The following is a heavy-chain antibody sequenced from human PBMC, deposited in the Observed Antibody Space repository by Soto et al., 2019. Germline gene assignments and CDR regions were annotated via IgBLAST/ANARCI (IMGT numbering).Heavy chain of an antibody. Sequence: QEQLVQSGAEVRKPGASVKVSCKASGYTFSNFDINWVRQATGQGLEWVGWMNPDSGDSDYSPRFQGSVSMTSDISINTAYMDLSSLVSEDTAVYYCARALAVRDTFDLWGQGTMVSVSS. CDR1: GYTFSNFD. D-gene: IGHD6-19*01. CDR2: MNPDSGDS. CDR3: ARALAVRDTFDL. J-gene: IGHJ3*01. V-gene: IGHV1-8*02.